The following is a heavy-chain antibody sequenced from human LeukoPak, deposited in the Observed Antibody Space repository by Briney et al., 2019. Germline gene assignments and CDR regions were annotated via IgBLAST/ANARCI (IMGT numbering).Heavy chain of an antibody. Sequence: QASQTLSLTCTVSGGSISSGGYYWSWIRQHPGKGLEWIGYIYYSGSTYYNPTLKSRVTISVDTSKNQFSLKLSSVTAADTAVYYCARGSDYGDYEYWGQGTLVTVSS. J-gene: IGHJ4*02. CDR3: ARGSDYGDYEY. CDR2: IYYSGST. CDR1: GGSISSGGYY. V-gene: IGHV4-31*03. D-gene: IGHD4-17*01.